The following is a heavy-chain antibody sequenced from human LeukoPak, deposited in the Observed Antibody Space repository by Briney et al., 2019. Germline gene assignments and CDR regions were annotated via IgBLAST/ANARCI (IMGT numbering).Heavy chain of an antibody. V-gene: IGHV1-2*02. Sequence: ASVKVSCKASRYSFTGYYMHWVRLPPAQGLEGMGWINVDSGGTKYAEKFKGRVTMTRDTSISTAYMELSRLRSGDTCVYYCARDEGYYNYMDVWGKGTTVSVSS. CDR3: ARDEGYYNYMDV. J-gene: IGHJ6*03. CDR2: INVDSGGT. CDR1: RYSFTGYY.